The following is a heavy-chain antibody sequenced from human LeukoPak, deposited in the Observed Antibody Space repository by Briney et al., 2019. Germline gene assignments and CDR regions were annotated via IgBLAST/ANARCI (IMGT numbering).Heavy chain of an antibody. Sequence: GGSVRLSCATSGFTFSSYEMNWVRRAPGKGLEWVSYISSGGTTIFYADSVKGRFTISRDNAKNSLYLQMNSLRVEDTAVYFCARNLKVGGVYFDYWGQGTLVTVSS. CDR2: ISSGGTTI. D-gene: IGHD3-16*01. V-gene: IGHV3-48*03. CDR1: GFTFSSYE. J-gene: IGHJ4*02. CDR3: ARNLKVGGVYFDY.